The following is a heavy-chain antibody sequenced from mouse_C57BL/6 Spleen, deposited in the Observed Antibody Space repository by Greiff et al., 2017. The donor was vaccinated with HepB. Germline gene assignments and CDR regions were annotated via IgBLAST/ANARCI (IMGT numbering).Heavy chain of an antibody. D-gene: IGHD4-1*01. J-gene: IGHJ4*01. CDR1: GFTFSSYA. V-gene: IGHV5-4*01. CDR3: ARDGNSRGAMDY. CDR2: ISDGGSYT. Sequence: DVMLVESGGGLVKPGGSLKLSCAASGFTFSSYAMSWVRQTPEKRLEWVATISDGGSYTYYPDNVKGRFTISRDNAKNNLYLQMSHLKSEDTAMYYCARDGNSRGAMDYWGQGTSVTVSS.